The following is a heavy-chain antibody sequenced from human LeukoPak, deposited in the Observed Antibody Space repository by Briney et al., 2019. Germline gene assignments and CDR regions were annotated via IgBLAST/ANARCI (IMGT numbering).Heavy chain of an antibody. CDR1: GDSISTYY. J-gene: IGHJ3*02. CDR3: ARGHYDFWSGYRVRAFDI. D-gene: IGHD3-3*01. CDR2: IYYTGST. Sequence: PSETLSLTCTVSGDSISTYYWSWIRQPPGKGLEWIGYIYYTGSTNYNPSLKSRVTISVDTSKNQFSLKLSSVTAADTAVYYCARGHYDFWSGYRVRAFDIWGQGTMVTVSS. V-gene: IGHV4-59*01.